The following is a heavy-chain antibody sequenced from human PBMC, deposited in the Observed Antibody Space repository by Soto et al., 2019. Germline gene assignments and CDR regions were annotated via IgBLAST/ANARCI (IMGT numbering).Heavy chain of an antibody. CDR3: AKEGDTAMAWTLDY. Sequence: PGGSLRLSCAASGFTFSSYGMHWVRQAPGKGLEWVAVISYDGSNKYYADSVKGRFTISRDNSKNTLYLQMNSLRAEDTAVYYCAKEGDTAMAWTLDYWGQGTLVTVSS. V-gene: IGHV3-30*18. CDR1: GFTFSSYG. D-gene: IGHD5-18*01. J-gene: IGHJ4*02. CDR2: ISYDGSNK.